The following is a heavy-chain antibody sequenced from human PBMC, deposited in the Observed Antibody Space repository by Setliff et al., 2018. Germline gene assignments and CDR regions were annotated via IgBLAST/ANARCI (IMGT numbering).Heavy chain of an antibody. J-gene: IGHJ5*02. Sequence: ASVKVSCKASGYTFTNYYMHWVRQAPGQGLEWMGWIHPTSGGTNYAQKFQGRVTMTRDTSISTTYMELSRLSFDDTAVYYCARFDYSDSGGYYYVWFDPWGQGTRVTVSS. CDR1: GYTFTNYY. CDR3: ARFDYSDSGGYYYVWFDP. D-gene: IGHD3-22*01. CDR2: IHPTSGGT. V-gene: IGHV1-2*02.